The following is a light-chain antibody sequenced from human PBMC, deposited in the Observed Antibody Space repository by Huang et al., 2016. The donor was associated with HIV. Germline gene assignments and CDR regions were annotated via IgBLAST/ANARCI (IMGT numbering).Light chain of an antibody. CDR3: QQYDVSPLT. V-gene: IGKV1-NL1*01. J-gene: IGKJ4*01. CDR2: GAS. CDR1: RGIANS. Sequence: DIQMTQSPSSLSASIGDRVSITCRASRGIANSLAWYQQKPGKAPKLLLSGASRLESGVPSRFSGSESGTDYTLTISSLQAEDFATYYCQQYDVSPLTFGGGTKVEIK.